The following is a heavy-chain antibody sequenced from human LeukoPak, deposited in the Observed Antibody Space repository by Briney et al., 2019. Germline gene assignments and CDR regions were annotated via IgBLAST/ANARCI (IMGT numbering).Heavy chain of an antibody. CDR1: GYTFTGYY. Sequence: SCKASGYTFTGYYMHWVRQAPGKGLEWVAVISYDGSNKYFADSVRGRFTISRDNSKNTLYLQMNSLRAEDTAVYYCAKEGNYYGSGSYYTYWSQGTLVTVSS. J-gene: IGHJ4*02. V-gene: IGHV3-30*18. D-gene: IGHD3-10*01. CDR3: AKEGNYYGSGSYYTY. CDR2: ISYDGSNK.